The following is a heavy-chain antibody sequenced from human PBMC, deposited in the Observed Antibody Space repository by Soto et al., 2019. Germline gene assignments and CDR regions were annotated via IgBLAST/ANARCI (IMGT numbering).Heavy chain of an antibody. J-gene: IGHJ3*02. CDR2: ISSSSSYI. V-gene: IGHV3-21*01. D-gene: IGHD1-26*01. CDR1: GFTFSSYS. CDR3: AREEIVGATDAFDI. Sequence: SLRLSCATSGFTFSSYSMNWVRQAPGKGLEWVSSISSSSSYIYYADSVKGRFTISRDNAKNSLYLQMNSLRAEDTAVYYCAREEIVGATDAFDIWGQGTMVTVSS.